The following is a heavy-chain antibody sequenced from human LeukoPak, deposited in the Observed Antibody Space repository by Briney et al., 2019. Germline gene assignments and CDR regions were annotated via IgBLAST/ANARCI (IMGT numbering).Heavy chain of an antibody. V-gene: IGHV4-4*07. J-gene: IGHJ6*02. CDR3: ARDYGQRYFDWLPSRYYYYGMDV. CDR1: GGSISSYY. D-gene: IGHD3-9*01. CDR2: IYTSGSS. Sequence: SETLSLTCTVSGGSISSYYWSWIRQPAGKGLEWIGRIYTSGSSSYNPSLKSRVTMSVDTSKNQFSLKLSSVTAADTAVYYCARDYGQRYFDWLPSRYYYYGMDVWGQGTTVTVSS.